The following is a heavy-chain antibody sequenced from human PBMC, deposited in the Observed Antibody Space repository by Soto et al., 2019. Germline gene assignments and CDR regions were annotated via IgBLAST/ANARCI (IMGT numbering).Heavy chain of an antibody. CDR2: ISGSGGST. V-gene: IGHV3-23*01. CDR3: SFFFQEEDGIRALCTVSAFLLNRSSDL. D-gene: IGHD1-20*01. Sequence: KGLEWVSAISGSGGSTYYADSVKGRFTISSDNSKNTLYLQMNSLRPEDTAVYYCSFFFQEEDGIRALCTVSAFLLNRSSDL. J-gene: IGHJ2*01.